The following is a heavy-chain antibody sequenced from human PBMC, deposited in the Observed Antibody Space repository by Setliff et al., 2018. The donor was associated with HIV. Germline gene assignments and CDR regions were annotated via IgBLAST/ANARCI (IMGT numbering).Heavy chain of an antibody. V-gene: IGHV1-69*11. CDR2: INANGGGT. D-gene: IGHD1-1*01. Sequence: ASVKVSCKASGGTFSSYAISWVRQAPGQGLEWMGIINANGGGTNYAQRFQGRLTITADEYTGTAYMELSSLRSEDTAVYYCATRGRDLGFDYWGQGTLVTVSS. CDR1: GGTFSSYA. CDR3: ATRGRDLGFDY. J-gene: IGHJ4*02.